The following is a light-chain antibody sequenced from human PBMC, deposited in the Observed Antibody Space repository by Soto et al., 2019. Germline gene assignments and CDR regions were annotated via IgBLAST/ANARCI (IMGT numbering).Light chain of an antibody. CDR3: QGWDSSMV. V-gene: IGLV3-21*02. CDR1: NIGSKS. Sequence: SYELTQPPSVSVAPGQTARITCGGNNIGSKSVHWYQQKPGQAPLLLVYDDSDRPSANPERVPGSNSGNTATLTISRGEAGDEDDYYCQGWDSSMVFGGGTKVTVL. CDR2: DDS. J-gene: IGLJ2*01.